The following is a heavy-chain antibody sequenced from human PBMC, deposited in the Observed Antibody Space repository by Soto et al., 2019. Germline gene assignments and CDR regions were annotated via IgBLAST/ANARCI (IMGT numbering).Heavy chain of an antibody. CDR3: ARDPLWGTAMVLWYFDL. J-gene: IGHJ2*01. Sequence: QVPLVESGGGVVQPGRSLRLSCAASGFTFSSYAMHWVRQAPGKGLEWVAVISYDGSNKYYADSVKGRFTISRDNSKTTLYRQMTSLRAEDTAVYYCARDPLWGTAMVLWYFDLWGRGTLVTVSS. V-gene: IGHV3-30-3*01. CDR2: ISYDGSNK. CDR1: GFTFSSYA. D-gene: IGHD5-18*01.